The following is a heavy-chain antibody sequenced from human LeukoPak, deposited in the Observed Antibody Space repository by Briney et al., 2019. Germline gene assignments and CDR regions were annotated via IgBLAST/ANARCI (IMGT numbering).Heavy chain of an antibody. CDR1: GFTFSNFV. D-gene: IGHD3-22*01. CDR2: ISGGGDTT. Sequence: GESLRLSCAASGFTFSNFVMSWVRQAPGRGLEWVSGISGGGDTTYYAESVKGRFTISRDNSKNTLFLQMNSLSAEDTAVYYCAKTNGYYDYWGQGTLVAVSS. J-gene: IGHJ4*02. V-gene: IGHV3-23*01. CDR3: AKTNGYYDY.